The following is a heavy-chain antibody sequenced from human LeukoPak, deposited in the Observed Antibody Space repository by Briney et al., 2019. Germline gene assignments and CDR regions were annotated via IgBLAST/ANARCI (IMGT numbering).Heavy chain of an antibody. CDR2: IYYSGST. J-gene: IGHJ4*02. CDR3: ARSEMATISNDY. V-gene: IGHV4-39*07. D-gene: IGHD5-24*01. CDR1: GGSISSSSYY. Sequence: PSETLSLTYTVSGGSISSSSYYWGWIRQPPGKGLEWIGSIYYSGSTYYNPSLKSRVTISVDTSKNQFSLKLSSVTAADTAVYYCARSEMATISNDYWGQGTLVTVSS.